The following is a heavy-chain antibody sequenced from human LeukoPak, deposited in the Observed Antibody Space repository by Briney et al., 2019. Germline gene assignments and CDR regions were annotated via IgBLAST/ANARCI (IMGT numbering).Heavy chain of an antibody. V-gene: IGHV1-46*01. D-gene: IGHD3-9*01. CDR1: GYTLTSYY. J-gene: IGHJ4*02. CDR2: INPSGGST. Sequence: ASVKVSCKASGYTLTSYYMHWVRQAPGQGLEWMGIINPSGGSTSYAQKFQGRVTMTRDMSTSTVYMELSSLRSEDTAVYYCAREYYDILTGYYSNFDYWGQGTLVTVSS. CDR3: AREYYDILTGYYSNFDY.